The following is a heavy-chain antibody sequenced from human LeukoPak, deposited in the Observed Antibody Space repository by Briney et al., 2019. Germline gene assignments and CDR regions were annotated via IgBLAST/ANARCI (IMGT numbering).Heavy chain of an antibody. Sequence: GGSLRLSCAASGFTFSSYGMHWVRQAPGKGLEWVAGIWYDGSNKYYADSVKGRFTISRDNSKNTLSLQMNSLRGEDTALYYCARDLAAASTSPFDYWGQGTLVTVSS. CDR1: GFTFSSYG. V-gene: IGHV3-33*08. CDR2: IWYDGSNK. CDR3: ARDLAAASTSPFDY. J-gene: IGHJ4*02. D-gene: IGHD6-13*01.